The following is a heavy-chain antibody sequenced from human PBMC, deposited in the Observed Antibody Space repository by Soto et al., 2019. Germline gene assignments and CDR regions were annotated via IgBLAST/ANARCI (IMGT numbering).Heavy chain of an antibody. CDR3: ARDSGDLWDYYNGMDV. CDR2: IKPDESEK. CDR1: GFTFSTYW. D-gene: IGHD3-3*01. Sequence: PGGSVRLSFEASGFTFSTYWMSWVRQAPVKGLEWVANIKPDESEKFYVDSVKGRFTISRDNAKNSLYLQMNSLRAEDTAVYYCARDSGDLWDYYNGMDVWGHGTTVTVSS. V-gene: IGHV3-7*03. J-gene: IGHJ6*02.